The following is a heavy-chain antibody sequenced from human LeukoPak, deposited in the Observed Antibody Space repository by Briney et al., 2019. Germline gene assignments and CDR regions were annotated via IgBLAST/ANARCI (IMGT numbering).Heavy chain of an antibody. D-gene: IGHD5-12*01. V-gene: IGHV4-59*12. Sequence: PSETLSLTCTVSGGSISSYYWSWIRPPPGKGLEWIGYIYYSGSTNYNPSLKSRVTMSVDTSKNQFSLKLSSVTAADTAVYYCARSPWIIYMDVWGKGTTVTVSS. CDR1: GGSISSYY. J-gene: IGHJ6*03. CDR2: IYYSGST. CDR3: ARSPWIIYMDV.